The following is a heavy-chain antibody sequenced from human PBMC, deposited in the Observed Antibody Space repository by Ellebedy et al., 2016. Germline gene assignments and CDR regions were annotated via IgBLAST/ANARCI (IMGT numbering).Heavy chain of an antibody. CDR1: AFNV. J-gene: IGHJ1*01. D-gene: IGHD2-21*01. CDR3: AKTQGYSFPS. V-gene: IGHV3-53*01. Sequence: GESLKISXAASAFNVMSWVRQAPGKGLEWVSISYSDGRTYYADSVKGRLSVSRDQSKNTVFLQMNNLRAEDTAVFYCAKTQGYSFPSWGQGTPVTVSS. CDR2: SYSDGRT.